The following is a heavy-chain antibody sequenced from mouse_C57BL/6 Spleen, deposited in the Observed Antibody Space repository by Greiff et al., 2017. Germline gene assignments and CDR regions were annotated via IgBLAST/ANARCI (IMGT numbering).Heavy chain of an antibody. V-gene: IGHV1-7*01. CDR3: ASRYYDYDWFAY. Sequence: VQVVESGAELAKPGASVKLSCKASGYTFTSYWMHWVKQRPGQGLEWIGYINPSSGYTKYNQKFKDKATLTADKSSSTAYMQLSSLTYEDSAVYYCASRYYDYDWFAYWGQGTLVTVSA. D-gene: IGHD2-4*01. J-gene: IGHJ3*01. CDR1: GYTFTSYW. CDR2: INPSSGYT.